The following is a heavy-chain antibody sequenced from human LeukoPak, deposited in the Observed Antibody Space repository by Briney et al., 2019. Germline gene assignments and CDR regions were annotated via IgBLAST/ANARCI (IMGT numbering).Heavy chain of an antibody. V-gene: IGHV1-2*02. CDR2: INPNSGGT. D-gene: IGHD4-23*01. CDR3: ARAYTPFYGYGGNSAPERGYFDY. CDR1: GYTFTGYY. Sequence: VASVKVSCKASGYTFTGYYMHWVRQAPGQGLEWMGWINPNSGGTNYAQKFQGRVTMTRDTSISTAYMELSRLRSDDTAVYYCARAYTPFYGYGGNSAPERGYFDYWGQGTLVTVSS. J-gene: IGHJ4*02.